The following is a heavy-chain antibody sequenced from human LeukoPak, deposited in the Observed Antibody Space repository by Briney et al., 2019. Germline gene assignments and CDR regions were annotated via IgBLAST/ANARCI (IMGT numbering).Heavy chain of an antibody. V-gene: IGHV4-39*01. Sequence: SETLSLTCTVSGGSISSSSYYWGWIRQPPGKGLEWIGSIYYSGSTYYNPSLKSRVTISVDTSKNQFSLKLSSVTAADTAVYYCARLPFGVVTKPIDYWGQGTLVTVSS. CDR2: IYYSGST. D-gene: IGHD3-3*01. J-gene: IGHJ4*02. CDR3: ARLPFGVVTKPIDY. CDR1: GGSISSSSYY.